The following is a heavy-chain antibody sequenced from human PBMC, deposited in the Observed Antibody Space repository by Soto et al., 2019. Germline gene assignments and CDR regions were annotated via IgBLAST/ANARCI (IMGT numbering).Heavy chain of an antibody. J-gene: IGHJ4*02. V-gene: IGHV1-18*03. CDR1: GYTFTKYG. Sequence: QVQLVQSGAEVKKPGTSVKVSCKASGYTFTKYGITWVRQARGQGLEWMGWISVYNGNTKYGQKFRDSVTMTTDTSATTAYMQLRTLRSDDMAFYYCAKVISHASGRYYFAFWGQGTPVTVSS. CDR3: AKVISHASGRYYFAF. CDR2: ISVYNGNT.